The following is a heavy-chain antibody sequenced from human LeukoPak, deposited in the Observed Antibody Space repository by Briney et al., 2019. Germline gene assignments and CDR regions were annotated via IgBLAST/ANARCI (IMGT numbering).Heavy chain of an antibody. CDR3: ASRHFEN. J-gene: IGHJ4*02. CDR2: ISYDGSNK. V-gene: IGHV3-30-3*01. Sequence: PGRSLRLSCAASGFTFSSYAMHWVRQAPGKGLEWVAVISYDGSNKYYADSVKGRFTISRDNSKNTLYLQMNSLRVEDTAVYYCASRHFENWGQGTLVTVSS. CDR1: GFTFSSYA.